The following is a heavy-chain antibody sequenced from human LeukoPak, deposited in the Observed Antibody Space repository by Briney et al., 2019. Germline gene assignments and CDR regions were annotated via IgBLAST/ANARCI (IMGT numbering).Heavy chain of an antibody. CDR1: GYTFTSYA. V-gene: IGHV7-4-1*02. CDR2: INTNTGNP. CDR3: ARDGNYDFWSEYYFDY. J-gene: IGHJ4*02. Sequence: GASVKVSCKASGYTFTSYAMNWVRQAPGQGLEWMGWINTNTGNPTYAQGFTGRFVFSLDTSVSTAYLQISSLKAEDTAVYYCARDGNYDFWSEYYFDYWGQGTLVTVSS. D-gene: IGHD3-3*01.